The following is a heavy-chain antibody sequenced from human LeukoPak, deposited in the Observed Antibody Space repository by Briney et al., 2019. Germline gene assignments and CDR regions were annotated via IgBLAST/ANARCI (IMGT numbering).Heavy chain of an antibody. CDR1: GGSISSSNW. V-gene: IGHV4-4*02. Sequence: SGTLSLTCAVSGGSISSSNWWSWVRQPPGKGLEWIGEIYHSGSTNYNPSLKSRVTISVDKSKNQFSLKLSSVTAADTAVYYCARTQAFYCSSTSCYGGGFDYWGQGTLVTVSS. D-gene: IGHD2-2*01. J-gene: IGHJ4*02. CDR3: ARTQAFYCSSTSCYGGGFDY. CDR2: IYHSGST.